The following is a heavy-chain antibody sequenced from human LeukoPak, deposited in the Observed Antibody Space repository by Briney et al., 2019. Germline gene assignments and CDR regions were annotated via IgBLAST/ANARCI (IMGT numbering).Heavy chain of an antibody. D-gene: IGHD4-23*01. J-gene: IGHJ4*02. CDR2: INHSGST. Sequence: NSSETLSLTCAVYGGSFSGYYWSWIRQPPGKGLEWIGEINHSGSTNYNPSLKSRVTISVDTSKNQFSLELSSATAADTAVYYCARESMTTVVTGFDYWGQGTLVTVSS. CDR1: GGSFSGYY. CDR3: ARESMTTVVTGFDY. V-gene: IGHV4-34*01.